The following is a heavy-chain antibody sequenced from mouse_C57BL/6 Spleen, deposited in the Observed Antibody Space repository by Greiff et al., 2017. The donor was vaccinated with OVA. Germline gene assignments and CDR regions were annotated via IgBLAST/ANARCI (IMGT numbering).Heavy chain of an antibody. V-gene: IGHV1-55*01. CDR2: IYPGSGST. D-gene: IGHD1-1*01. J-gene: IGHJ4*01. CDR1: GYTFTSYW. Sequence: VQLQQSGAELVKPGASVKMSCKASGYTFTSYWITWVKQRPGQGLEWIGDIYPGSGSTNYNEKFKSKATLTVDTSSSTAYMQLSSLTSEDSAVYYCARREVDYAMDYWGQGTSVTVSS. CDR3: ARREVDYAMDY.